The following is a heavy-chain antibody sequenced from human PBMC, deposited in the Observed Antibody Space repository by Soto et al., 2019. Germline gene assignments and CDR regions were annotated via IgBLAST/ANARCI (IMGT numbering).Heavy chain of an antibody. J-gene: IGHJ6*02. Sequence: SETLSLTCAVYGGSFSGYYWSWIRQPPGKGLEWIGEINHSGSTNYNPSLKSRVTISVDTSKNQLSLKLSSVTAADTAVYYCARRTGYSSSWGDYYYYGMDVWGQGTTVTVSS. CDR2: INHSGST. CDR3: ARRTGYSSSWGDYYYYGMDV. CDR1: GGSFSGYY. V-gene: IGHV4-34*01. D-gene: IGHD6-13*01.